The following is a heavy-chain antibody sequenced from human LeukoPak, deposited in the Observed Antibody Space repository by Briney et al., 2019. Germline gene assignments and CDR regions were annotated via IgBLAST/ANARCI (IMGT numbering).Heavy chain of an antibody. J-gene: IGHJ3*02. D-gene: IGHD2-21*02. Sequence: SVKVSCKASGGTFSSYAISWVRQAPGQGLEWMGGIIPIFGTANYAQKFQGRVTITADESTSTAYMELSSLRSEDTAVYYCAKDLTAYCGGDCYSDDAFDIWGQGTMVTVSS. V-gene: IGHV1-69*13. CDR2: IIPIFGTA. CDR1: GGTFSSYA. CDR3: AKDLTAYCGGDCYSDDAFDI.